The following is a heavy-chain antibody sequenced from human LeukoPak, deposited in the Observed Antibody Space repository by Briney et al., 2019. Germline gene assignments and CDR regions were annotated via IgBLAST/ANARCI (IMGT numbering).Heavy chain of an antibody. J-gene: IGHJ3*02. D-gene: IGHD5-12*01. CDR3: ARGSGGAFDI. CDR1: GGSFRGYY. CDR2: INHSGST. V-gene: IGHV4-34*01. Sequence: SETLSLTCAVYGGSFRGYYWSWIRQPPGKGLEWIGEINHSGSTNYNPSLKSRVTISVDTSKNQFSLKLSSVTAADTAVYYCARGSGGAFDIWGQGTMVTVSS.